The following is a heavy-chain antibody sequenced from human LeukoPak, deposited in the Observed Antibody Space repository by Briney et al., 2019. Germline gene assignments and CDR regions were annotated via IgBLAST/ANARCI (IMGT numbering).Heavy chain of an antibody. CDR3: ARVLEYSSSWGDAFDIWGRGNAFDI. CDR2: IYYSGCT. CDR1: GGSISSYY. V-gene: IGHV4-59*01. D-gene: IGHD6-13*01. Sequence: KPSETLSLTCTVSGGSISSYYWSWIRQPPGKGLEWIGYIYYSGCTNYNPSLKSRVTISVDTSKNQFSLKLSSVTAADTAVYYCARVLEYSSSWGDAFDIWGRGNAFDIWGQGTMVTVSS. J-gene: IGHJ3*02.